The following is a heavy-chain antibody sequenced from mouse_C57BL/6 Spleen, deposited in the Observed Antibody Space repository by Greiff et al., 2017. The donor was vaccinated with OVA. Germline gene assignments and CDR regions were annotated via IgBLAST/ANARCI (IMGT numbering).Heavy chain of an antibody. V-gene: IGHV1-26*01. CDR1: GYTFTDYY. CDR2: INPNNGGT. Sequence: EVQLQQSGPELVKPGASVKISCKASGYTFTDYYMNWVKQSHGKSLEWIGDINPNNGGTSYNQKFKGKDTLTVDKSSSTAYMELRSLTSEDSAVYYCARTNYYGSSYFDVWGTGTTVTVSS. D-gene: IGHD1-1*01. CDR3: ARTNYYGSSYFDV. J-gene: IGHJ1*03.